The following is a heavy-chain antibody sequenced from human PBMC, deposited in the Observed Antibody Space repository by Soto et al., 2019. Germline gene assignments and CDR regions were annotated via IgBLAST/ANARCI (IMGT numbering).Heavy chain of an antibody. CDR1: GFTFSDSW. D-gene: IGHD4-4*01. CDR3: VRGGSNYAS. V-gene: IGHV3-7*01. CDR2: IKPDESEK. Sequence: EVQLVESGGGLVQPGGSLRLSCTASGFTFSDSWMNWVRQAPGKGLEWVARIKPDESEKNYADSVKGRFSISRDNAKNSMYLQMDSLRGEDTAVYYCVRGGSNYASWGQGTLVTVSS. J-gene: IGHJ5*02.